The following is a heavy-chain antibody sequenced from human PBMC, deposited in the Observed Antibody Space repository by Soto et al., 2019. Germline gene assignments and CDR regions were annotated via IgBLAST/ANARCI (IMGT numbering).Heavy chain of an antibody. CDR3: ARQGDYTPTQH. CDR2: VYYSGST. V-gene: IGHV4-59*08. J-gene: IGHJ1*01. D-gene: IGHD4-4*01. Sequence: QVQLQESGPGLVKPSETLSLTCTVSGGSISSYYWSWIRQPPGKGLEWIGYVYYSGSTNYSPSLKSRVTISVDTSKNQFSLKLSSVTAADTAVYYCARQGDYTPTQHWGQGTLVTVSS. CDR1: GGSISSYY.